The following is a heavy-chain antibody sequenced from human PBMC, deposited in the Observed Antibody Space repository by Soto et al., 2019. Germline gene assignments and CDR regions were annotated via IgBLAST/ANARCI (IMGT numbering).Heavy chain of an antibody. CDR1: GGSFSGYY. CDR3: ARGVYDILPGYYGSYNWFDP. V-gene: IGHV4-34*01. J-gene: IGHJ5*02. CDR2: INHSGST. Sequence: SETLALACAVYGGSFSGYYWSWIRQPPGKGLEWIGEINHSGSTNYNPSLKSRVTISVDTSKNQFSLKLSSVTAADTAVYYCARGVYDILPGYYGSYNWFDPWGQGTLVTVSS. D-gene: IGHD3-9*01.